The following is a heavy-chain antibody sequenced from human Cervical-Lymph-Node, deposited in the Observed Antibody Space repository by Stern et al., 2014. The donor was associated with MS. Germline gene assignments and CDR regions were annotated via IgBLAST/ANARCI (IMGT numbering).Heavy chain of an antibody. V-gene: IGHV3-21*01. D-gene: IGHD2-8*01. CDR1: GFTFNNYD. CDR3: ARGRGHCTNGVCSHFDY. CDR2: ISSISTYI. Sequence: EVQLVESGGGLVKPGGSLRLSCAASGFTFNNYDMNWVRQAPGKGLEWVSSISSISTYIYYADSVKGRFTISRDNAKNSLFLQMSSLRAEDTAVYYCARGRGHCTNGVCSHFDYWGQGVLVTVSS. J-gene: IGHJ4*02.